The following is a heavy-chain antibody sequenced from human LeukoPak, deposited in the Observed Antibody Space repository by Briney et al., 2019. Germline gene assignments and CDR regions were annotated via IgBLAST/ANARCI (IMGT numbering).Heavy chain of an antibody. J-gene: IGHJ4*02. CDR2: ISSSSTYI. D-gene: IGHD3-9*01. CDR1: GFTFSSYS. CDR3: AREGTHYDILTGYPNYDY. V-gene: IGHV3-21*01. Sequence: PGGSLRLSCAASGFTFSSYSMNWVRQAPGEGLEWVSSISSSSTYIYYADSLKGRFTISRDNAKNSLYLQMNSLRAEDTAVYYCAREGTHYDILTGYPNYDYWGQGTLVTVSS.